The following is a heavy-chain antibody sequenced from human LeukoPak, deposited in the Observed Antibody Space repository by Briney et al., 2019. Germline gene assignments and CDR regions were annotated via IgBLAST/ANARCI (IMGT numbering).Heavy chain of an antibody. CDR2: MNPQSGDT. V-gene: IGHV1-8*02. Sequence: GASVKVSCKASGYTFTSYGISWVRQAPGQGLEWMGWMNPQSGDTDYAQKFQGRVTMTGSPSITTAYMELTSLTYEDTAVYYCARVPRRGDQFDPWGQGTLVTVSS. D-gene: IGHD3-10*01. CDR3: ARVPRRGDQFDP. CDR1: GYTFTSYG. J-gene: IGHJ5*02.